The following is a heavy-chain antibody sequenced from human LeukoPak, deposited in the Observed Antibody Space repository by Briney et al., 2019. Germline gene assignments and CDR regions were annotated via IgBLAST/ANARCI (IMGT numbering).Heavy chain of an antibody. CDR2: MYHRGST. J-gene: IGHJ6*03. CDR3: ARHRGDNSNPRYYFYYMDV. Sequence: PSETLSLTCSVSGHSISSGYYWGWIRQPPGKGLEWIGTMYHRGSTYYNPSLKSRVTMSGDTSKNHFSLKLSSVIAADAAVYYCARHRGDNSNPRYYFYYMDVWAKGPRSPSP. V-gene: IGHV4-38-2*01. D-gene: IGHD4-11*01. CDR1: GHSISSGYY.